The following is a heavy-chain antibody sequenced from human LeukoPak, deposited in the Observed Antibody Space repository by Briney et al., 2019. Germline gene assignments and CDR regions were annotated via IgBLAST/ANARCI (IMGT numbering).Heavy chain of an antibody. CDR1: GFTFSSYG. J-gene: IGHJ3*02. CDR2: ISYDGSNK. CDR3: ARDPSLTTGDYSDAFDI. D-gene: IGHD4-17*01. Sequence: PGGSLRLSCAASGFTFSSYGMHWVRQAPGKGLEWVAVISYDGSNKYYADSVKGRFTISRDNSKNTLYLQMNSLRAEDTAVYYCARDPSLTTGDYSDAFDIWGQGTMVTVSS. V-gene: IGHV3-30*03.